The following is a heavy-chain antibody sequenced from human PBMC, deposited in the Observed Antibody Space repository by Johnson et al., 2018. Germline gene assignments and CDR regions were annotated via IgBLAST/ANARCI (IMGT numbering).Heavy chain of an antibody. J-gene: IGHJ3*02. V-gene: IGHV3-30*03. D-gene: IGHD3-16*01. Sequence: QVQLVQSGGGVVQPGRSLRLSCAASGFTFSSYGMHWVRQAPGKGLEWVAVISYDGSNKYYADSVKGRFTISRDNSKNTLYLQMNSLGSGDTAVYDCARGGGGGADDAFDIGGQGTMVTVSS. CDR3: ARGGGGGADDAFDI. CDR2: ISYDGSNK. CDR1: GFTFSSYG.